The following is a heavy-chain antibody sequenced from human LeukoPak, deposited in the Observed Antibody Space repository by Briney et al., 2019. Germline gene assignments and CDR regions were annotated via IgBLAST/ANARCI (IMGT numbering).Heavy chain of an antibody. CDR2: IYYSGST. Sequence: SETLSLTCTVSGGSISSYYWSWIRQPPGKGLEWIGYIYYSGSTNYNPSLKSRVTISVDTSKNQFSLKLSSVTAADTAVYYCARVGGIDYCSGGSCYFDPWGQGTLVTVSS. D-gene: IGHD2-15*01. J-gene: IGHJ5*02. V-gene: IGHV4-59*01. CDR3: ARVGGIDYCSGGSCYFDP. CDR1: GGSISSYY.